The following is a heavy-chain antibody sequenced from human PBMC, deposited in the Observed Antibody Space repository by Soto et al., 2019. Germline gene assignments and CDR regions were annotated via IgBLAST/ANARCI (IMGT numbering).Heavy chain of an antibody. CDR2: IIPIFGTA. CDR3: ARGIGITIFGVVTPPAYMDV. Sequence: SVKVSCKASGGTFSSYAISWVRQAPGQGLEWMGGIIPIFGTANYAQKFQGRVTITADESTSTAYMELSSLRSEDTAVYYCARGIGITIFGVVTPPAYMDVWGQGTTVTVS. CDR1: GGTFSSYA. V-gene: IGHV1-69*13. D-gene: IGHD3-3*01. J-gene: IGHJ6*02.